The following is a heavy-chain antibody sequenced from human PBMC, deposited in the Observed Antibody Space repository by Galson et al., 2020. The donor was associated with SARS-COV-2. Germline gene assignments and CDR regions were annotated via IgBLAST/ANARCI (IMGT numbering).Heavy chain of an antibody. J-gene: IGHJ4*02. CDR2: IYYSGST. CDR3: AREDDSSGYYY. V-gene: IGHV4-59*01. D-gene: IGHD3-22*01. CDR1: GGSISSYY. Sequence: SQTLSLTCTVSGGSISSYYWSWIRQPPGKGLEWMGYIYYSGSTNYNPSLKSRVTISVDTSKNQFSLKLSSVTAADTAVYYCAREDDSSGYYYWGQGTLVTVSS.